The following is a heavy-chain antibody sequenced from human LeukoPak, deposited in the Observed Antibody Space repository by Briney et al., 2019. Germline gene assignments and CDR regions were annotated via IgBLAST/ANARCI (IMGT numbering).Heavy chain of an antibody. CDR1: GGSFSGYY. Sequence: SETLSLTCAVYGGSFSGYYWSWIRQPPGKGLEWIGEINHSGSTNYNPSLKSRVTISVDTSKNQFSLKLSSVTAADTAVYYCARMYSGSYLAMYYFDYWGQGTLVTVSS. J-gene: IGHJ4*02. V-gene: IGHV4-34*01. D-gene: IGHD1-26*01. CDR3: ARMYSGSYLAMYYFDY. CDR2: INHSGST.